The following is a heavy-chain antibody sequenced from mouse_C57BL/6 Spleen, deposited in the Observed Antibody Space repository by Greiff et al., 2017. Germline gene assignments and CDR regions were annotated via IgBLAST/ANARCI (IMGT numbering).Heavy chain of an antibody. V-gene: IGHV1-85*01. Sequence: VQLKESGPELVKPGASVKLSCKASGYTFTSYDINWVKQRPGQGLEWIGWIYPRDGSTKYNEKFKGKATLTVDTSSSTAYMELHSLTSEDSAVYFCAREYYGSLWYFDVWGTGTTVTVSS. D-gene: IGHD1-1*01. CDR3: AREYYGSLWYFDV. J-gene: IGHJ1*03. CDR1: GYTFTSYD. CDR2: IYPRDGST.